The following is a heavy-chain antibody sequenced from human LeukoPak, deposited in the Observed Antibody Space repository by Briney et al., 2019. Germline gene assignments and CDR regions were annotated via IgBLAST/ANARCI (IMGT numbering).Heavy chain of an antibody. CDR1: GFIFSSYG. J-gene: IGHJ4*02. Sequence: GGSLRLSCAASGFIFSSYGMHWVRQVPGKGLEWVAFIRYDGSSKYYADSVKGRFTISRDNVKNSLYLQMNSLRAEDTAVYHCARGGGGRFDSWGQGTLVTVSS. CDR2: IRYDGSSK. V-gene: IGHV3-30*02. CDR3: ARGGGGRFDS. D-gene: IGHD3-16*01.